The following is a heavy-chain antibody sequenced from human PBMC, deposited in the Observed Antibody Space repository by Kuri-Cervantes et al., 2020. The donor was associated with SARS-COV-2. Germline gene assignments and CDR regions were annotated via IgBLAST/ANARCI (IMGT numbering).Heavy chain of an antibody. V-gene: IGHV4-34*09. D-gene: IGHD1-1*01. CDR1: GGSFSGYY. CDR3: ARGEGTFDY. CDR2: INHSGST. J-gene: IGHJ4*02. Sequence: SETLSLTCAVYGGSFSGYYWSWIRQPPGKGLEWIGEINHSGSTNYNPSLKSRVTISVDTSKNQFSLKLSSVAAADTAVYYCARGEGTFDYWGQGTLVTVSS.